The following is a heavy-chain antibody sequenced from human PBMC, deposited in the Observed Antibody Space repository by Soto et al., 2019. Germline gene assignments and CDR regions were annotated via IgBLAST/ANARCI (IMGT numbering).Heavy chain of an antibody. CDR2: INHSGST. V-gene: IGHV4-34*01. CDR3: ARMSRFDS. Sequence: PSETLSLTCAVYGGSFSGYYWSWVRQPPGKGLEWIGQINHSGSTNYNPSLKSRVTISVDTSKNQFSLKLSSVTAADTAVYYCARMSRFDSWGQGTLVPVSS. CDR1: GGSFSGYY. J-gene: IGHJ4*02.